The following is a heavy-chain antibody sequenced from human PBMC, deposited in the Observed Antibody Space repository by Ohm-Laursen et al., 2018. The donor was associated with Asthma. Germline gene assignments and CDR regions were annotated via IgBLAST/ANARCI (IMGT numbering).Heavy chain of an antibody. CDR2: ISYDGSNK. V-gene: IGHV3-30*03. CDR3: ARNRRYCTNGVCPNWFDP. D-gene: IGHD2-8*01. CDR1: GFTFSSYG. J-gene: IGHJ5*02. Sequence: SLRLSCSAPGFTFSSYGMHWVRQAPGKGLEWVAVISYDGSNKYYADSVKGRFTISRDNSKNTLYLQMNSLRAEDTAVYYCARNRRYCTNGVCPNWFDPWGQGTLVTVSS.